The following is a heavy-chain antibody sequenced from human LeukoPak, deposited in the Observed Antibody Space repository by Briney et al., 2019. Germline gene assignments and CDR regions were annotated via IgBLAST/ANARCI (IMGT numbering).Heavy chain of an antibody. Sequence: GGSLRLSCAASGFTFSIYAMSWVRQAPGEGLEWVSAIRGSGGSTYYADSVKGRFTISRDNSKNTLYLQMNRLRAADTAVYYCAKEGRLGELSDPFDYWGQGTLVTVSS. CDR3: AKEGRLGELSDPFDY. D-gene: IGHD3-16*02. J-gene: IGHJ4*02. CDR2: IRGSGGST. V-gene: IGHV3-23*01. CDR1: GFTFSIYA.